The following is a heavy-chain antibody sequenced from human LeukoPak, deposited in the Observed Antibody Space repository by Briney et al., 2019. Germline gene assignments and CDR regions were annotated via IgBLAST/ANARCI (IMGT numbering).Heavy chain of an antibody. CDR1: GGSFSGYY. CDR3: ARAAPMVRGVTVYRGFDP. J-gene: IGHJ5*02. CDR2: INHSGST. Sequence: SETLSLTCTASGGSFSGYYLSWIRQPPGKGLEWMGEINHSGSTNYNPYLMSRVSISVDTPKNQFSLKLSSVTAAGTAVYYCARAAPMVRGVTVYRGFDPWGERTLVTVSS. D-gene: IGHD3-10*01. V-gene: IGHV4-34*01.